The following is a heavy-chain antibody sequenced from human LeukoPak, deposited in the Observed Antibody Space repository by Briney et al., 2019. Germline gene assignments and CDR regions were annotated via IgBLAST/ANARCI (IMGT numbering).Heavy chain of an antibody. D-gene: IGHD3-22*01. CDR2: IGSGSSPI. CDR1: GFTFSTFG. V-gene: IGHV3-48*02. J-gene: IGHJ4*02. Sequence: GGSLRLSCVACGFTFSTFGMNWVRQDPGKGLEWVSYIGSGSSPIYYADPVKGRFIMSRDNAKNSLYLQMNCLRDEDAAVYYCARASPSGYDYWGQGTLVIVSS. CDR3: ARASPSGYDY.